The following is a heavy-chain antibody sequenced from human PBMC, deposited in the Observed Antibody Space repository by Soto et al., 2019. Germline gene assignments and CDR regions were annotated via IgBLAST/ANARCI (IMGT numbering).Heavy chain of an antibody. V-gene: IGHV4-31*03. CDR3: ARDLRGRRSGRFDP. CDR2: IYYSGVT. J-gene: IGHJ5*02. Sequence: SETLSLTCTLSGDPITSGGFYWTWIRQHPAKGLEWIGYIYYSGVTCYNPSLKSRATISVDTSKNQFSLNLSSVSAADTAMYYCARDLRGRRSGRFDPWGQGTLVTVS. D-gene: IGHD3-10*01. CDR1: GDPITSGGFY.